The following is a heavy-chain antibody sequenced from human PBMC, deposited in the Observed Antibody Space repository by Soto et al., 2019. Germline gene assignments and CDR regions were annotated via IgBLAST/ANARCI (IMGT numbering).Heavy chain of an antibody. Sequence: PSETLSLTCTVSGGSISSGVYYWSWIRQHPGKGLEWIGYIYYSGITYYNPSLKSRVTISVDTSKNQFSLKLSSVTAADAAVYYCASSRDGYPGGYWGQGTLVTVSS. V-gene: IGHV4-31*03. CDR3: ASSRDGYPGGY. CDR1: GGSISSGVYY. CDR2: IYYSGIT. J-gene: IGHJ4*02. D-gene: IGHD5-12*01.